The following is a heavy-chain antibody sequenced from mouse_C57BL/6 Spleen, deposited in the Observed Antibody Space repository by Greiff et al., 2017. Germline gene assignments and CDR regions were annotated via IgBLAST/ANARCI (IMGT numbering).Heavy chain of an antibody. CDR2: INPNYVTT. V-gene: IGHV1-39*01. D-gene: IGHD1-1*01. CDR1: GYSFTDYN. CDR3: ARGSTVVPFDY. J-gene: IGHJ2*01. Sequence: EVKLMESGPELVKPGASVKISCKASGYSFTDYNMNWVKQSNGKSLEWIGVINPNYVTTSYNQKFKGKATLTVDQSSSTAYMQLNSLTSEDSAVYYCARGSTVVPFDYWGQGTTLTVSS.